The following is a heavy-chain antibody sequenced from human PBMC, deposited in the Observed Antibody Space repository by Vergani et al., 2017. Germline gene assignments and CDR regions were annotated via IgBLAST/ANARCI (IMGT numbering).Heavy chain of an antibody. V-gene: IGHV4-59*01. Sequence: QVQLQESGPGLVKPSETLSLTCTVSGGSISSYYWSWIRQPPVKGLEWNGYIDYSGSTNSNPSLKSRVTISVDTSKNQFSLKLSAVTAADTAVYYCARGGKQLMNFDYWGQGTLVTVSS. CDR3: ARGGKQLMNFDY. J-gene: IGHJ4*02. CDR2: IDYSGST. CDR1: GGSISSYY. D-gene: IGHD6-13*01.